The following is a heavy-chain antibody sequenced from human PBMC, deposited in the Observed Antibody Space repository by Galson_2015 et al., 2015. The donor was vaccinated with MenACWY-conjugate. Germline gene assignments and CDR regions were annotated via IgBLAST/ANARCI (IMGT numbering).Heavy chain of an antibody. D-gene: IGHD6-13*01. J-gene: IGHJ5*02. CDR3: ARTAGSVPP. V-gene: IGHV3-21*01. CDR1: GFTFSSHA. CDR2: ISATSATI. Sequence: SLRLSCAASGFTFSSHAMTWVRQAPGKGLEWVSSISATSATIYYADSVKGRFTISRDNAKNSLYLQMNSLRAEDTAVYYCARTAGSVPPWGLGTLVTVSS.